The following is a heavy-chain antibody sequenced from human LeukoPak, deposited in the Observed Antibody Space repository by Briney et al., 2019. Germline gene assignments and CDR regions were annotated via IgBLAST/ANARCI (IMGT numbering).Heavy chain of an antibody. D-gene: IGHD1-14*01. V-gene: IGHV1-69*05. CDR2: IIPIFGTA. CDR3: ARVPDRGYYYYYMDD. CDR1: GGTFSSYA. Sequence: GASVKVSCKASGGTFSSYAISWVRQAPGQGLEWMGGIIPIFGTANYAQKFQGRVTITTDESTSTAYMELSSLRSEDTAVYYCARVPDRGYYYYYMDDWGKGTTVTVSS. J-gene: IGHJ6*03.